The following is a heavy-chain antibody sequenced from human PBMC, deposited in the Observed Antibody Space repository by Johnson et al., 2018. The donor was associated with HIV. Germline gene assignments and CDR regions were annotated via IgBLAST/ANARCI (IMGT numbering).Heavy chain of an antibody. Sequence: VQLVESGGGWIQPGGSLRLSCAASGFTVSSNNMSWVRQAPGKGLEWVSVIYSGGNTYYADSVKGRFTISRDNSKNTLNLHMNSRRAEDTAVCYCARVGLGSFGEWDDAFDIWGQGTMVTVSS. D-gene: IGHD3-10*01. V-gene: IGHV3-53*01. CDR1: GFTVSSNN. CDR3: ARVGLGSFGEWDDAFDI. CDR2: IYSGGNT. J-gene: IGHJ3*02.